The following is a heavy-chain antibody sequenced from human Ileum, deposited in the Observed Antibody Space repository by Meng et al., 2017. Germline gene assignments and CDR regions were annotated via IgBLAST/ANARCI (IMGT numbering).Heavy chain of an antibody. D-gene: IGHD4-23*01. CDR3: AANSGKKMHS. V-gene: IGHV4-4*02. CDR1: GDSISTTNW. CDR2: IYHSGLV. Sequence: QGQLQESGPGLVEPSGTLSLTCAVSGDSISTTNWWNWVRQPPGEGLEWIGEIYHSGLVNYNLSLKSRVTLSIDKSKNQFSLKLISVTAADTGVYYCAANSGKKMHSWGQGTLVTVSS. J-gene: IGHJ4*02.